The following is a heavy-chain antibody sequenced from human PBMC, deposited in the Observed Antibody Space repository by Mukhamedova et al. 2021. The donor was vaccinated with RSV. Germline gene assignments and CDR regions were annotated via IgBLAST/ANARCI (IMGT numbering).Heavy chain of an antibody. V-gene: IGHV4-4*07. CDR3: SRPFRVGGHYYYVVDV. CDR2: MYPSGMT. Sequence: WIRQPAGKGLEWIGRMYPSGMTNYNPSLKSRVTMSVDMSKNHFNLKLSSVTAADTAVYYCSRPFRVGGHYYYVVDVWGQG. D-gene: IGHD1-26*01. J-gene: IGHJ6*02.